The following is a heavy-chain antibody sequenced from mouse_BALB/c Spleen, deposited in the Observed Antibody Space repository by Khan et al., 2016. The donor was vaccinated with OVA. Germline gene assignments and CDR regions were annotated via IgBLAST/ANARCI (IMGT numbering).Heavy chain of an antibody. CDR3: ARSTYRYAFVY. CDR2: IIYTGYT. V-gene: IGHV3-8*02. CDR1: GDSITRGY. Sequence: VQLKESGPSLVKPSQTLSLTCSVTGDSITRGYWNWIRKFPGNKLEYMGYIIYTGYTYYNPSLKSRISITRHTSKNQYYLQLSSVTDEDTATYYCARSTYRYAFVYWGQGTLVTVSA. D-gene: IGHD2-12*01. J-gene: IGHJ3*01.